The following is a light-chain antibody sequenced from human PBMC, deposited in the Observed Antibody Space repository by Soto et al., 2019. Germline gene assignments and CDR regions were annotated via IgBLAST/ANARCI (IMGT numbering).Light chain of an antibody. CDR2: GAS. CDR1: QSISSSY. J-gene: IGKJ1*01. V-gene: IGKV3-20*01. CDR3: QRYVSSPWT. Sequence: EIVFTQSPGTLSLSPGERATLSCRASQSISSSYLAWYQQKPGQAPRPLIYGASSRATGIPDRFSGSGSGTDFTLTISRLEPEDFAVYYCQRYVSSPWTFGQGTKV.